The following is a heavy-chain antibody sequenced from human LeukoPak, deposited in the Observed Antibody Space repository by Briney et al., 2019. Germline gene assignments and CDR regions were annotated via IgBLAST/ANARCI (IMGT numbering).Heavy chain of an antibody. Sequence: GRSLRLSCAASGFTFSSYGMHWVRQAPGKGLEWVAVIWYDGSNKYYADSVKGRFTISRDNSKNTLYLQMNSLRAEDTAVYYCARGYCGGDCPNYYYYGMDVWGQGTTVTVSS. CDR2: IWYDGSNK. CDR1: GFTFSSYG. J-gene: IGHJ6*02. CDR3: ARGYCGGDCPNYYYYGMDV. V-gene: IGHV3-33*01. D-gene: IGHD2-21*02.